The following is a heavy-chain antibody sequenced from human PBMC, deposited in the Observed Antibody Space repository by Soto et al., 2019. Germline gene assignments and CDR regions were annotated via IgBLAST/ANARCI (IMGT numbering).Heavy chain of an antibody. D-gene: IGHD3-22*01. V-gene: IGHV4-59*01. CDR3: ARSYDSSGRPRHYFDY. CDR1: GGSISRYH. Sequence: NPSETMSLTCIYSGGSISRYHWSLIRQPTGNGLEYIGYVYDSGSTKYNPSLKSRVTISLDTSKNQFSLKLSSVTAADTAVYYCARSYDSSGRPRHYFDYWGQGALVTVSS. CDR2: VYDSGST. J-gene: IGHJ4*02.